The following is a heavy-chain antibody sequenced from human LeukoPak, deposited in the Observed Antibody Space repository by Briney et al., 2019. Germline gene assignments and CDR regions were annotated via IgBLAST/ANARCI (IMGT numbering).Heavy chain of an antibody. CDR3: ARVGYCSSTSCRFYYYYYYGMDV. J-gene: IGHJ6*04. D-gene: IGHD2-2*01. V-gene: IGHV3-30*04. Sequence: GGSLRLSCAASGFTFSSYAMHWVRQAPGKGVEWVAVISYDGSNKYYADSVKGRFTISRDNSKNTLYLQMNSLRAEDTAVYYCARVGYCSSTSCRFYYYYYYGMDVWGKGTTVTVSS. CDR1: GFTFSSYA. CDR2: ISYDGSNK.